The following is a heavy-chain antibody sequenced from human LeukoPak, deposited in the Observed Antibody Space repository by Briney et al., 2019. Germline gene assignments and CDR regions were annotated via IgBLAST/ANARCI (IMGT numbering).Heavy chain of an antibody. CDR1: GFTFSSYS. Sequence: PGGSLRLSCAASGFTFSSYSMNWVRQAPGKGLEWVSYISSSSSTIYYADSVKGRFTISRDNAKNSLYLQMNSLRAEDTAVYYCARVGGENWFDPWGQGTPVTVSS. D-gene: IGHD3-16*01. CDR3: ARVGGENWFDP. J-gene: IGHJ5*02. CDR2: ISSSSSTI. V-gene: IGHV3-48*01.